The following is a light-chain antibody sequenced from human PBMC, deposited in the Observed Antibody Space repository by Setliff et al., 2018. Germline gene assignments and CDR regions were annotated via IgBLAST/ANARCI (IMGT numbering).Light chain of an antibody. CDR2: DVS. CDR3: SSYTTSSLRV. Sequence: LTKPASMSGSPGQSITISCTGTSSDIGAYTYVSWYQQHPGKAPKLLISDVSYRPSGVSHRFSGSKSGNTASLTISWLQAEDEADYYCSSYTTSSLRVVGGGTK. J-gene: IGLJ2*01. V-gene: IGLV2-14*03. CDR1: SSDIGAYTY.